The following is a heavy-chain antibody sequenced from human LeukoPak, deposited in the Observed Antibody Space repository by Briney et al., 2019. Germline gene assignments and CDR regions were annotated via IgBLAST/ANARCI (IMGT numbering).Heavy chain of an antibody. Sequence: SDTLSLTGTVSGGSISPYYWSWIRQPPGKGLEWIGYTHYSGSTNYNPSLKSRVSMSVDTSKNQFSLKLNSVTAADTAVYYCARGNSYYDSSSAFDYWGQGTLVTVSS. CDR1: GGSISPYY. CDR2: THYSGST. J-gene: IGHJ4*02. CDR3: ARGNSYYDSSSAFDY. D-gene: IGHD3-22*01. V-gene: IGHV4-59*01.